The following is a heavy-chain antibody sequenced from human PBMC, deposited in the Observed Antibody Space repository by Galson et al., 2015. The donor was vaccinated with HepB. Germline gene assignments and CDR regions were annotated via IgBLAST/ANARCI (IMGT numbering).Heavy chain of an antibody. CDR3: AGDSRLELQLNNYYSYGMDV. D-gene: IGHD1-7*01. V-gene: IGHV1-18*01. CDR2: VSGYDGSA. Sequence: SVKVSCKASGYDFNKYGLSWVRQAPGQGLEWMGWVSGYDGSANYAPKFQGRVTMTTQTSTGTAFMEMRSLRSDDTAVYYCAGDSRLELQLNNYYSYGMDVWGRGTAVVVS. CDR1: GYDFNKYG. J-gene: IGHJ6*02.